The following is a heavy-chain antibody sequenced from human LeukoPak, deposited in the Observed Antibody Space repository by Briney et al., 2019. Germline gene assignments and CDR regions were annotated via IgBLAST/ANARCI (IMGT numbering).Heavy chain of an antibody. J-gene: IGHJ4*02. CDR2: ISGSGGST. CDR3: AMALLTYGSGSYYNHDY. Sequence: PGGSLRLSCAASGFTFSSYAMSWVRQAPGKGLEWVSAISGSGGSTYYADSVKGRFTISRDNSKNTLYLQMNSLRAEDTAVYYCAMALLTYGSGSYYNHDYWGQGTLVTASS. CDR1: GFTFSSYA. V-gene: IGHV3-23*01. D-gene: IGHD3-10*01.